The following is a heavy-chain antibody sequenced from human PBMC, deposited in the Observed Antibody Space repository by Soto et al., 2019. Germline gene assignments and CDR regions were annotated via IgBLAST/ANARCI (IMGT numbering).Heavy chain of an antibody. D-gene: IGHD5-18*01. V-gene: IGHV3-33*01. Sequence: QVQLVESGGGVVQPGRSLRLSCAASGIPFSASGMHWVRQAPGKGLEWVAMIWSDGNSQYYADSVKGRFTISRANSRTTVYLQMDSLGVEDTAVYFCARDKGVTCIDQWGQGTLVAVSS. CDR1: GIPFSASG. J-gene: IGHJ4*02. CDR2: IWSDGNSQ. CDR3: ARDKGVTCIDQ.